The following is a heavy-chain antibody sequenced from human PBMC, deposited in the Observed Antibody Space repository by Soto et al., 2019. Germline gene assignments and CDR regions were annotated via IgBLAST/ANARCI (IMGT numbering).Heavy chain of an antibody. CDR1: GFTFSSYA. J-gene: IGHJ4*02. CDR3: AKTPNGVVMTLFDY. V-gene: IGHV3-23*01. CDR2: ISGSGGST. Sequence: LRLSCAASGFTFSSYAMSWVRQAPGKGLEWVSAISGSGGSTYYADSVKGRFTISRDNSKNTLYLQMNSLRAEDTAVYYCAKTPNGVVMTLFDYWGQGTLVTVSS. D-gene: IGHD3-3*01.